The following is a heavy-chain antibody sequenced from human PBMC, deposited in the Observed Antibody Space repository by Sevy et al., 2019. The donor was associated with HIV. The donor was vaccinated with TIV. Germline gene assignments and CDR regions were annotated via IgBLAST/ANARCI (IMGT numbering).Heavy chain of an antibody. CDR2: IYYSGST. CDR3: ATPFMFTSFAFDY. J-gene: IGHJ4*02. Sequence: SETLSLTCTVSGGSISSSSYYWGWIRQPPGKGLEWIGSIYYSGSTYYNPSLKSRVTISVDTSKNQFSLKLSSVTAADTAVYYCATPFMFTSFAFDYWGQGTLVTVSS. CDR1: GGSISSSSYY. V-gene: IGHV4-39*01. D-gene: IGHD3-16*01.